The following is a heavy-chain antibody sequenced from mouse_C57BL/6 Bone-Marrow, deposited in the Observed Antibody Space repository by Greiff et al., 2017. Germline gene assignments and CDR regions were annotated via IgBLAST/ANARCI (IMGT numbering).Heavy chain of an antibody. D-gene: IGHD2-1*01. CDR1: GYTFTSYG. Sequence: VQLQQSGAELARPGASVKLSCKASGYTFTSYGISWVKQRTGQGLEWIGEIYPRSGNTYYNEKFKGKATLTADKSSSTAYMELRSLTSEDSAVFFCARGTYGNSIAYWGQGTLVTVSA. CDR2: IYPRSGNT. CDR3: ARGTYGNSIAY. J-gene: IGHJ3*01. V-gene: IGHV1-81*01.